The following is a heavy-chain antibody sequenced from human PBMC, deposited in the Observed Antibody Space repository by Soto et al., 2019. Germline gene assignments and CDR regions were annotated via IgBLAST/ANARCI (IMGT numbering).Heavy chain of an antibody. CDR3: ARPQQLGWNDAFDI. CDR2: IWYDGSNK. V-gene: IGHV3-33*01. J-gene: IGHJ3*02. D-gene: IGHD1-1*01. CDR1: GFTFSSYG. Sequence: QVQLVESGGGVVQPGRSLRLSCAASGFTFSSYGMHWVRQAPGNGLEWVAVIWYDGSNKYYADSVKGPFTISRDNSKNTLYLQMNSLRAEDTAVSYCARPQQLGWNDAFDIWGQGTMVTVSS.